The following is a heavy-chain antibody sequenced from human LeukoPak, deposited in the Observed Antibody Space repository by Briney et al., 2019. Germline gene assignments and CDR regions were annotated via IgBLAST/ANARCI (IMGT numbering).Heavy chain of an antibody. CDR1: GFTFSSYE. D-gene: IGHD4-17*01. J-gene: IGHJ4*02. CDR3: AREDGGYGAYVGY. Sequence: PGGSLRLSCAASGFTFSSYEMNWVRQAPGKGLEWVSYISSSSGNTIFYADSAKGRFTLSSDNAKNPLFLQMNSLRAEDTAVYYCAREDGGYGAYVGYWGQGTLVTVSS. CDR2: ISSSSGNTI. V-gene: IGHV3-48*03.